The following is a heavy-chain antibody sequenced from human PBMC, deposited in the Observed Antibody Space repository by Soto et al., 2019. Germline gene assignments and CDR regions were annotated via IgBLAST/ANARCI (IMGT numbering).Heavy chain of an antibody. CDR3: VRDGLDYYDTERLYFDN. J-gene: IGHJ4*02. CDR1: GFNFITYS. Sequence: EVQLVESGGGPVRPGGSLKLSCAASGFNFITYSLSWVRQAPGKGLEWVASISSSAVYIDYADSVKGRFTISRDNANNSLYLQMNSLRAEDTATYPCVRDGLDYYDTERLYFDNWGQGTLVTVSS. D-gene: IGHD3-22*01. CDR2: ISSSAVYI. V-gene: IGHV3-21*01.